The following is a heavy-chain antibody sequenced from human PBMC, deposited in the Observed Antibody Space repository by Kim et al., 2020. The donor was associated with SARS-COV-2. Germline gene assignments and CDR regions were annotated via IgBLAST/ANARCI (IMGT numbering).Heavy chain of an antibody. Sequence: SETLSLTCTVSGDSSSGYYWTWIRQPPGKGLEWIGYIYYSGTTNYNPSLKSRVTISIDTSTKQFSLKVTSVTAADTAVYYCAISSYASYYFDDWGHGTLVTVSS. D-gene: IGHD6-6*01. V-gene: IGHV4-59*01. CDR3: AISSYASYYFDD. J-gene: IGHJ4*01. CDR1: GDSSSGYY. CDR2: IYYSGTT.